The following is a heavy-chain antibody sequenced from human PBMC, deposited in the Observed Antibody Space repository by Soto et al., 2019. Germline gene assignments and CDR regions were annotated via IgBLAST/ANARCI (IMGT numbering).Heavy chain of an antibody. CDR3: ARRDRSGFSYWLDT. J-gene: IGHJ5*02. Sequence: TLSLTCTVSGGSISDGYYWSWIRPHPGKGLEWIGSISDIGSTSYNPSLKSRLTISVDTSKNQFSLNLRSVTAADTAVYYCARRDRSGFSYWLDTWGQGTLVTAPQ. CDR2: ISDIGST. D-gene: IGHD3-22*01. CDR1: GGSISDGYY. V-gene: IGHV4-31*03.